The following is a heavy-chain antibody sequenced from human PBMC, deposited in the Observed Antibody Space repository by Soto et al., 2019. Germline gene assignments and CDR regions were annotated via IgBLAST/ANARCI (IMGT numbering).Heavy chain of an antibody. CDR1: GFTFSSYW. J-gene: IGHJ6*02. V-gene: IGHV3-74*01. Sequence: GSLRLSCAASGFTFSSYWMHWVRQAPGKGLVWVSRINSDGSSTNYADSVEGRFTISRDNAKNTLYLQMNSLRAEDTAVYYCSSLGISSGWYSGYYYYGMDVWGQGTTVTVSS. D-gene: IGHD6-19*01. CDR3: SSLGISSGWYSGYYYYGMDV. CDR2: INSDGSST.